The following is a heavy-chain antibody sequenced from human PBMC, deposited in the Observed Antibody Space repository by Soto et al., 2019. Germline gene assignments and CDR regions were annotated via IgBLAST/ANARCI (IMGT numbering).Heavy chain of an antibody. D-gene: IGHD6-13*01. V-gene: IGHV1-46*01. CDR2: INPDGGTT. CDR1: GYTFTIYC. J-gene: IGHJ4*02. CDR3: ARDTSSWYRVDY. Sequence: ASVTVSCKASGYTFTIYCIHWVRQAPGQGLEWMGIINPDGGTTSYAQKFQGRITMTRDTSTSTLYMELSSLTSDDTAVYYCARDTSSWYRVDYWGQGSLVTVSS.